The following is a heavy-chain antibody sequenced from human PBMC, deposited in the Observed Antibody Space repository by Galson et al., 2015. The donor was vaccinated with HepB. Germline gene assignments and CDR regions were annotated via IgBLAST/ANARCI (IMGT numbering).Heavy chain of an antibody. D-gene: IGHD2-8*01. Sequence: SLRLSCAASGFTFSSYAMHWVRQAPGKGLEWVAVISYDGSNKYYADSVKGRFTISRDNSKNTLYLQMNSLRAEDTAVYYCAKDGCTNGVCYYFDYRGQGTLVTVSS. CDR2: ISYDGSNK. CDR3: AKDGCTNGVCYYFDY. J-gene: IGHJ4*02. V-gene: IGHV3-30-3*01. CDR1: GFTFSSYA.